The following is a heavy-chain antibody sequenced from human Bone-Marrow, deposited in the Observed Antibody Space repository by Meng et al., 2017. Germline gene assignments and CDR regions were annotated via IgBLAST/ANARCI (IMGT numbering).Heavy chain of an antibody. V-gene: IGHV1-2*02. J-gene: IGHJ4*02. CDR3: ARVVIRGYEVLGY. Sequence: QGEWVKAGAEVKKSGASVKVSCKTSGYTFTSNDFNWVRQAPGQGLEWMGWINPNSGDAGYAQKFQGRVTMTKDTSISTAYMELSRLRSDDTAVYFCARVVIRGYEVLGYWGQGTLVTVSS. CDR2: INPNSGDA. CDR1: GYTFTSND. D-gene: IGHD3-10*01.